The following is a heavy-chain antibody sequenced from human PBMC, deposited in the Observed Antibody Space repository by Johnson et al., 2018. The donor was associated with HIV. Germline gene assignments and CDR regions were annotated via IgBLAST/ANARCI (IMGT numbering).Heavy chain of an antibody. CDR3: ARPPGVGSVDAFDI. V-gene: IGHV3-7*04. CDR2: IKQDGSEK. Sequence: VQLVESGGGLVQPGGSLRLSCASSGFTFSSYWMSWVRQAPGNGLEWVANIKQDGSEKYYVDSVKGRFTISRDNAKNSLYLQMNSLRAEDTAVYYCARPPGVGSVDAFDIWGQGTMVTVSS. D-gene: IGHD2-15*01. CDR1: GFTFSSYW. J-gene: IGHJ3*02.